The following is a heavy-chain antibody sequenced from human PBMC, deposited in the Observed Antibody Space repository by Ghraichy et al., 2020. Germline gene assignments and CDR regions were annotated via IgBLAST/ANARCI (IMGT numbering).Heavy chain of an antibody. CDR1: GFTFSTYG. CDR3: ARDRTSFDY. J-gene: IGHJ4*02. CDR2: ISSIGSTI. V-gene: IGHV3-48*02. Sequence: GGSLRLSCVASGFTFSTYGMNCVRQAPGKGLEWVSYISSIGSTIYYADSVKGRFTISRDNAKNSLYLQMNSLRDEDTAVYYCARDRTSFDYWGQGTLVTVSS. D-gene: IGHD2-8*01.